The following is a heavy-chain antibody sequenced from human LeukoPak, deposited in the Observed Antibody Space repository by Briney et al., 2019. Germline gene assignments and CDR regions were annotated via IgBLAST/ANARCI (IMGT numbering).Heavy chain of an antibody. CDR1: GNTFTSYY. CDR2: INPSGGST. D-gene: IGHD2-15*01. Sequence: EASVKVSCKASGNTFTSYYMHWVRQAPGQGLEWMGIINPSGGSTSYAQRFHGRVTMTRDMSTSTVYMELSSLRSEDTAVYYCARAYSILAAPWGQGTLVTVSS. V-gene: IGHV1-46*01. CDR3: ARAYSILAAP. J-gene: IGHJ5*02.